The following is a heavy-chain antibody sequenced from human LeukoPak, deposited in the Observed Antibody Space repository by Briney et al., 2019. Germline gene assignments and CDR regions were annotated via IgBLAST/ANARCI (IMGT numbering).Heavy chain of an antibody. Sequence: GGSLRLSCAASGFTFSNAWMNWVRQAPGKGLEWVGRIKSKTDGGTTDYTAPVKGRFTISRDDSKSTLYLQMNSLKTEDTAVYYCITHRRGYNYGDFGRYYYYAMDVWGQGTTVTVSS. CDR2: IKSKTDGGTT. CDR1: GFTFSNAW. V-gene: IGHV3-15*07. D-gene: IGHD5-18*01. CDR3: ITHRRGYNYGDFGRYYYYAMDV. J-gene: IGHJ6*02.